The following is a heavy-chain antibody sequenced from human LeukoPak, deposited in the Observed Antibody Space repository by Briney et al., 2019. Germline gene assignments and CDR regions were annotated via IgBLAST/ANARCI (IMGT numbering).Heavy chain of an antibody. D-gene: IGHD3-10*01. CDR3: ARGPRFGELLWHWFDP. CDR1: GGPFSTYY. J-gene: IGHJ5*02. CDR2: IYHTGST. V-gene: IGHV4-34*01. Sequence: PSDTLSLTCAVYGGPFSTYYWSWIRQPPGKGLEWIGDIYHTGSTTYSPSLKSRVTILEDTSKNQFSPKLRSVTAADTAVYYCARGPRFGELLWHWFDPWGQGTLVTVSS.